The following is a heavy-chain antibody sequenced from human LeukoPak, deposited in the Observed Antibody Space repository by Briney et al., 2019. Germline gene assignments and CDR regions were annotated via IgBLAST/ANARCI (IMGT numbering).Heavy chain of an antibody. CDR3: AREYDYGDPYPDY. CDR1: GFTFSSYR. CDR2: ISSSSSYI. V-gene: IGHV3-21*01. Sequence: PGGSLRLSCAASGFTFSSYRMNWVRQAPGKGLEWVSSISSSSSYIYYADSVKGRFTISRDNAKNSLYLQMNSLRAEDTAVYYCAREYDYGDPYPDYWGQGTLVTVSS. D-gene: IGHD4-17*01. J-gene: IGHJ4*02.